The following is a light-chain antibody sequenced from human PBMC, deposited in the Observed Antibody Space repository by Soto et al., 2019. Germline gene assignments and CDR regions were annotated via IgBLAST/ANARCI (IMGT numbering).Light chain of an antibody. CDR3: SSYTSSSTLV. Sequence: LTQPASVSGSPGQSITISCTGTSXDVGGHDYVSWYQQHPGKVPKLMIYEVSNRPSGVSNRFSGSKSGDTASLTISGLQAEDEADYYCSSYTSSSTLVFGTGTKGTVL. V-gene: IGLV2-14*01. CDR1: SXDVGGHDY. CDR2: EVS. J-gene: IGLJ1*01.